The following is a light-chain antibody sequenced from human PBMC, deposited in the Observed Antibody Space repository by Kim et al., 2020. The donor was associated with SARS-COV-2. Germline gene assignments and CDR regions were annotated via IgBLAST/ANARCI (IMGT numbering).Light chain of an antibody. CDR2: RDK. CDR3: QVWDSSTVL. J-gene: IGLJ2*01. CDR1: SIGNKN. V-gene: IGLV3-9*01. Sequence: SVALGQTARITCGGTSIGNKNVHWYQQKPGQAPVLVIYRDKKSPAGIPARFSGSNSGNTATLTISGAQAGDEADYYCQVWDSSTVLFGGGTQLTVL.